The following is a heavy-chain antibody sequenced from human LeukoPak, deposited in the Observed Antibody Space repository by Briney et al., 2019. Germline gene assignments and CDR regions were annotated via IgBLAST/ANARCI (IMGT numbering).Heavy chain of an antibody. Sequence: SETLSLTCAVYGGSFSGYYWGWIRQPPGKGLEWIGSIYYSGSTYYNPSLKSRVTISVDTSKNQFSLKLSSVTAADTAVYYCATGDSSGYYSAPMDYWGQGTLVTVSS. J-gene: IGHJ4*02. CDR3: ATGDSSGYYSAPMDY. D-gene: IGHD3-22*01. CDR2: IYYSGST. CDR1: GGSFSGYY. V-gene: IGHV4-39*01.